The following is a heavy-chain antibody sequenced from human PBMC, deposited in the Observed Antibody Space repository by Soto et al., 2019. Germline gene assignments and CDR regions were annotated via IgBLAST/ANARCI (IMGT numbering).Heavy chain of an antibody. V-gene: IGHV1-69*01. D-gene: IGHD1-26*01. CDR3: ARNGTYSSSLSQYSGMDV. CDR1: GGTFDNFI. CDR2: IVPMLGTP. J-gene: IGHJ6*02. Sequence: QVQLVQSGAEVKEPGSSVRVSCKASGGTFDNFIMNWVRQTPGQGLEWMGGIVPMLGTPTYAEKFKGRVTISATGSTSTMYMEVTIMRSEDTAIYYCARNGTYSSSLSQYSGMDVWGQGTTVTVS.